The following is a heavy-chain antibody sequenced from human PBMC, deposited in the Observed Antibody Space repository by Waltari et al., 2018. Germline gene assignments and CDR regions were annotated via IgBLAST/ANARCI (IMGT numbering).Heavy chain of an antibody. CDR3: ARGTVRGVIGDY. CDR1: GGTFSSYA. Sequence: QVQLVQSGAEVKKPGSSVKVSCKASGGTFSSYAISWVRQAPGQGLEWMGEIIPILGIANYAQKSQGRVTITADKSTSTAYMELSSLRSEDTAVYYCARGTVRGVIGDYWGQGTLVTVSS. V-gene: IGHV1-69*10. D-gene: IGHD3-10*01. J-gene: IGHJ4*02. CDR2: IIPILGIA.